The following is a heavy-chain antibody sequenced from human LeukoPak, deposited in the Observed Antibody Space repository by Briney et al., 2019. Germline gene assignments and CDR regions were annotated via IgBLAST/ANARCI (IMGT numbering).Heavy chain of an antibody. CDR3: ARVGSTVAAGTPDY. D-gene: IGHD6-13*01. Sequence: GGSLRLSCAASGFAFSDYYMSWIRQAPGKGLEWLSYISGSGSHTTYADSVRGRFTISRDNAKNSLSLQVNSLRADDTAVYYCARVGSTVAAGTPDYWGQGTLVTVSS. J-gene: IGHJ4*02. CDR2: ISGSGSHT. CDR1: GFAFSDYY. V-gene: IGHV3-11*06.